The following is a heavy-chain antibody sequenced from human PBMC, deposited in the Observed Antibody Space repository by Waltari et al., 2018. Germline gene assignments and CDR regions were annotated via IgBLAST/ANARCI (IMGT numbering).Heavy chain of an antibody. CDR3: VRDLAGAYEI. Sequence: EVQVVESGGRLIQPGGSLRLSCSDSGFTLRRYWVHWVRQVPGKGPVWVSRINIDGGIINYADSVRGRFTISRDNAKSTLYLQMNSLRDEDTAIYYCVRDLAGAYEIWGQGTLVTVSS. CDR2: INIDGGII. V-gene: IGHV3-74*01. J-gene: IGHJ4*02. CDR1: GFTLRRYW. D-gene: IGHD4-17*01.